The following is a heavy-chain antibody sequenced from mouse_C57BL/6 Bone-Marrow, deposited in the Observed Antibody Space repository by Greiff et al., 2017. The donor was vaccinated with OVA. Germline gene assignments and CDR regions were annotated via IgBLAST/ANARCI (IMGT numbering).Heavy chain of an antibody. Sequence: QVQLQQPGAELVRPGTSVKLSCKASGYTFTSYWMHWVKQRPGQGLEWIGVFDPSDSYTNYNQKFKGKATLTVDTSSSTAYMQLSSLTAEDSAVYYCARDGDGYDWFAYWGQGTLVTVSA. CDR2: FDPSDSYT. D-gene: IGHD2-2*01. V-gene: IGHV1-59*01. J-gene: IGHJ3*01. CDR3: ARDGDGYDWFAY. CDR1: GYTFTSYW.